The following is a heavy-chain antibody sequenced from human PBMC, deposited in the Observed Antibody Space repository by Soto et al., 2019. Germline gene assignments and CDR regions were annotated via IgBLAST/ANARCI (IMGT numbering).Heavy chain of an antibody. CDR2: IYSGGST. J-gene: IGHJ4*02. V-gene: IGHV3-66*01. D-gene: IGHD2-8*02. Sequence: GGSLRLSCAASGVTVSSNYMSWVRQAPGKGLEWVSVIYSGGSTYYADSVKGRFTISRDNSKNTLYLQMNSLRAEDTAVYYCARDKITGLFDYWGQGTLVTVSS. CDR1: GVTVSSNY. CDR3: ARDKITGLFDY.